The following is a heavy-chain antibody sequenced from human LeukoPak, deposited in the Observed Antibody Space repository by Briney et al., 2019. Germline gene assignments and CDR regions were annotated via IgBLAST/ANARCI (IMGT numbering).Heavy chain of an antibody. Sequence: AESLKISCKASGYTFTNYWIGWVRQMPGKGLEWMGMIYPSDSDTRYSPSFQGQVTTSADRSISTAYLQWTSLKASDTAMYYCARHRGSGLVDYFDIWGQGTQVTVSS. D-gene: IGHD6-25*01. CDR3: ARHRGSGLVDYFDI. V-gene: IGHV5-51*01. CDR1: GYTFTNYW. CDR2: IYPSDSDT. J-gene: IGHJ4*02.